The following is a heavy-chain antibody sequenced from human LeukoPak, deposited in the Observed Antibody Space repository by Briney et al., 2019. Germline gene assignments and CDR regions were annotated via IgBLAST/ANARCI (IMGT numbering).Heavy chain of an antibody. CDR3: ARGTSSSWYRWFDY. V-gene: IGHV4-39*01. CDR1: GGSISSSSYY. J-gene: IGHJ4*02. D-gene: IGHD6-13*01. Sequence: SSETLCLTCTVSGGSISSSSYYWGWIRQPPGKGLEWIGSIYYSGSTYYNPSLKSRVTISVDTSKNQFSLKLSSVTAADTAVYYCARGTSSSWYRWFDYWGQGTLVTVSS. CDR2: IYYSGST.